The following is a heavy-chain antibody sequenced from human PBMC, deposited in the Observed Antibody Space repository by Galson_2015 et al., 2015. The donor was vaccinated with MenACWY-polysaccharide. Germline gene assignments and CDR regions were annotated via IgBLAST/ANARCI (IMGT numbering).Heavy chain of an antibody. CDR3: AKDSTDFWSVAGWCAP. J-gene: IGHJ5*02. CDR2: IRSSGTNT. CDR1: GFTFTSYA. V-gene: IGHV3-23*01. D-gene: IGHD3-3*01. Sequence: SLRLSCAASGFTFTSYAMSWVRQAPGKGLEWVSAIRSSGTNTYYADSVKGRFTISRDNSKNTLSLQMNSLRAEDTAVYYCAKDSTDFWSVAGWCAPRGPATLATVS.